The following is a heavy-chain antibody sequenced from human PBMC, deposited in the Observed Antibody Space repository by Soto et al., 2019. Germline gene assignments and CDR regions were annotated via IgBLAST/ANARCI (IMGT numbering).Heavy chain of an antibody. D-gene: IGHD2-21*01. V-gene: IGHV1-8*02. J-gene: IGHJ6*03. Sequence: ASVKVSCKASGYTFTSYDINWVRQATGQGLEWMGWMNPNSGNTGYAQKFQGRVTMTRNTSISTAYMELSSLRSEDTAVYYCARGCIRSNYYYYYMDVWGKGTTVTVSS. CDR2: MNPNSGNT. CDR3: ARGCIRSNYYYYYMDV. CDR1: GYTFTSYD.